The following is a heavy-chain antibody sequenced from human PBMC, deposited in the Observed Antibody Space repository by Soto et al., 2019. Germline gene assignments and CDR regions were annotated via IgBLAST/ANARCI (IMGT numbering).Heavy chain of an antibody. CDR1: GGSISSGGYS. Sequence: LSLTCAVSGGSISSGGYSWSWIRQPPGKGLEWIGYIYHSGSTYYNPSLKSRLTISVDRSKNQFSLKLSSVTAADTAVYYGARAYANYCGSWGQGTLVPVAS. CDR3: ARAYANYCGS. CDR2: IYHSGST. V-gene: IGHV4-30-2*01. J-gene: IGHJ4*02.